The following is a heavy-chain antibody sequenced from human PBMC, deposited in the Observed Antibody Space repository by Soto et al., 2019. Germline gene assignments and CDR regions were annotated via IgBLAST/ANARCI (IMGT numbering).Heavy chain of an antibody. CDR2: IVVGSGNT. CDR1: GFTFTSSA. V-gene: IGHV1-58*02. J-gene: IGHJ6*02. CDR3: AAPGSGSYYYGMDV. D-gene: IGHD3-10*01. Sequence: QMQLVQSGPEVKKPGTSVKVSCKASGFTFTSSAMQRVRQARGQRLEWIGWIVVGSGNTNYAQKFQERVTITRDMSTSTAYMELSSLRSEDTAVYYCAAPGSGSYYYGMDVWGQGTTVTVSS.